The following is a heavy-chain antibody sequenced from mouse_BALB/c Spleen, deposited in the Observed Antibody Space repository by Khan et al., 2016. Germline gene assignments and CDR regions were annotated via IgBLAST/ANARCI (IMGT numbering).Heavy chain of an antibody. CDR2: ISYSGST. V-gene: IGHV3-2*02. Sequence: EVQLQESGPGLVKTSQSLSLTCTVTGYSITSDYAWNWIRQFPGNKLEYMGYISYSGSTNYNPSLKSRISITRDTSKNQVFLQLNSVTTEYTATYYYVRVVRRGGFDYWGQSTTLTVSS. CDR1: GYSITSDYA. CDR3: VRVVRRGGFDY. J-gene: IGHJ2*01. D-gene: IGHD1-1*02.